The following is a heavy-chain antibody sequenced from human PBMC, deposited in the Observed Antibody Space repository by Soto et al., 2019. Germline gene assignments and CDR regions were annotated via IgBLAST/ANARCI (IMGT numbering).Heavy chain of an antibody. CDR1: GFTFSSYA. CDR2: ISYDGGNK. D-gene: IGHD6-19*01. CDR3: ARGPSSLTRFDY. Sequence: GGSLRLSCAASGFTFSSYAMHWVRQAPGKGLEWVAVISYDGGNKYFADSVKGRLTISRDNSKNTLYLQMNSLRGEDTAVYYCARGPSSLTRFDYWGQGTLVTVSS. V-gene: IGHV3-30-3*01. J-gene: IGHJ4*02.